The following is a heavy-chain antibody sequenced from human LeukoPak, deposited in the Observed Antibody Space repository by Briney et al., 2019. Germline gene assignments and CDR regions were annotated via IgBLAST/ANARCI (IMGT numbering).Heavy chain of an antibody. D-gene: IGHD1-26*01. Sequence: PGGSLRLSCAASGFTFSSYGMSWVRQAPGKGLEWVSGISSIDGSTYYADSVKGRFTVSRDNSKNTLYLQMNSLRAEDTAVYYCARDPYSGGYGDDYYYYMDVWGKGTTVTISS. V-gene: IGHV3-23*01. CDR3: ARDPYSGGYGDDYYYYMDV. J-gene: IGHJ6*03. CDR1: GFTFSSYG. CDR2: ISSIDGST.